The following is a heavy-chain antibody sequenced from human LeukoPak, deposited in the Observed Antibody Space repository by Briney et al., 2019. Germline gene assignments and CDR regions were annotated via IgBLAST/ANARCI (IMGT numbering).Heavy chain of an antibody. CDR2: INKDGDAT. CDR1: GFTFGAYA. J-gene: IGHJ6*02. Sequence: GGSLRLSCTASGFTFGAYAMHWVRQVPGKGLEWVSLINKDGDATYYADSVNGRFTISRDNSKNSLYLQMNSLRSEDSALYYCATWAFYRGLDAWGRGSTVTVSS. V-gene: IGHV3-43*02. CDR3: ATWAFYRGLDA. D-gene: IGHD1-26*01.